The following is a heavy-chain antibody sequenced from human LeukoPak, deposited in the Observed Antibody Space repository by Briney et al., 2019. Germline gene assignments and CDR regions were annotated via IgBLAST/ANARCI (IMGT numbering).Heavy chain of an antibody. CDR3: AKDGPRYRSSTSCYMAGYYYYYYGMDV. D-gene: IGHD2-2*02. CDR2: ISGSGGST. J-gene: IGHJ6*02. Sequence: PGGSLRLSCAASGFTFSSYAMSWVRQAPGKGLEWVSAISGSGGSTYYADSVKGRFTISRDNSKNTLYLQMNSLRAEDTAVYYCAKDGPRYRSSTSCYMAGYYYYYYGMDVWGQGTTVTVSS. CDR1: GFTFSSYA. V-gene: IGHV3-23*01.